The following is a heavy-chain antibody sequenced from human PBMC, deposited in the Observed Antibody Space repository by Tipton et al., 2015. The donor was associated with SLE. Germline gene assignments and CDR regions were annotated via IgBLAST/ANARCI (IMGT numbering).Heavy chain of an antibody. CDR3: ARASPLLIAAAGFEYYFDY. J-gene: IGHJ4*02. CDR1: GFTFSSYS. D-gene: IGHD6-13*01. Sequence: GSLRLSCAASGFTFSSYSMNWVRQAPGKGLEWVSSISSSSSYIYYADSVKGRFTISRDNAKNSLYLQMNSLRAEDTAVYYCARASPLLIAAAGFEYYFDYWGQGTLVTVSS. CDR2: ISSSSSYI. V-gene: IGHV3-21*01.